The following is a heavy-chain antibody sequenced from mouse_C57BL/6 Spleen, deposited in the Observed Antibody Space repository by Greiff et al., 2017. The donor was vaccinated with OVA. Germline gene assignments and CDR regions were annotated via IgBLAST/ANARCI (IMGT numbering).Heavy chain of an antibody. D-gene: IGHD2-2*01. CDR1: GYTFTSYD. J-gene: IGHJ2*01. CDR2: IYPRDGST. V-gene: IGHV1-85*01. Sequence: VKLQESGPELVKPGASVKLSCKASGYTFTSYDINWVKQRPGQGLEWIGWIYPRDGSTKYNEKFKGKATLTVDTSSSTAYMELHSLTSEDSAVYFCARGYYGYDERFDYWGQGTTLTVSS. CDR3: ARGYYGYDERFDY.